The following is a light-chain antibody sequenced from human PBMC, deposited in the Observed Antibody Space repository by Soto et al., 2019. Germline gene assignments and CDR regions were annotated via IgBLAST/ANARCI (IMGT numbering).Light chain of an antibody. Sequence: EIVMTQSPATLSVSPGERATLSCRASQSVSSNLAWYQQKPGQAPRLLIYGASTRATGIPARFSGSGSGTEFNLTISSLQSEDFAVYYCQQYNNWPLTFGGGTKVEI. CDR3: QQYNNWPLT. V-gene: IGKV3-15*01. CDR2: GAS. CDR1: QSVSSN. J-gene: IGKJ4*01.